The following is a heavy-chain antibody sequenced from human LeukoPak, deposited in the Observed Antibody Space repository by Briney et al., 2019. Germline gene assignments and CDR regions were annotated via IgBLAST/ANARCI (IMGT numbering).Heavy chain of an antibody. D-gene: IGHD3-3*01. J-gene: IGHJ6*02. CDR2: ISAYNGNT. V-gene: IGHV1-18*01. CDR1: GYRFTSFG. CDR3: ATTRRLRFLEWLPDYGMDV. Sequence: ASVKVSCKASGYRFTSFGISWVRQAPGQGLEWMGWISAYNGNTNYAQKLQGRVTMTTDTSTSTAYMELRSLRSEDTAVYYCATTRRLRFLEWLPDYGMDVWGQGTTVTVSS.